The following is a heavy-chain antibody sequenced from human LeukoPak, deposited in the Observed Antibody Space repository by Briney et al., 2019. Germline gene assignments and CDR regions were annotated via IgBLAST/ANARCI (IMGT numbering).Heavy chain of an antibody. CDR2: IYSGTI. V-gene: IGHV3-53*01. D-gene: IGHD4/OR15-4a*01. CDR3: ARRAGAYSHPYDY. J-gene: IGHJ4*02. Sequence: GGSLRLSCAVSGFTVSSNSMSWVRQAPGKGLEWVSFIYSGTIHYSDSVKGRFTISRDNSKNTLYLQMNSLRAEDTAVYYCARRAGAYSHPYDYWGQGTLVTVSS. CDR1: GFTVSSNS.